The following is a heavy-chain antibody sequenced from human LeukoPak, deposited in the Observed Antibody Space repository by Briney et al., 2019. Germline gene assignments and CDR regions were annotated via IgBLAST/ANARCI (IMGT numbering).Heavy chain of an antibody. CDR3: GRNRDDSPLSDWFAP. CDR2: IYYSGST. Sequence: SETLSLTCTVSGGSISSGGYYWSWIRQHPGKGLEWIGYIYYSGSTYYNPSLKSRVTISVDTSKNQFSLKLSSVTAADTAVYYWGRNRDDSPLSDWFAPGGRGTLVPVSS. D-gene: IGHD1-14*01. J-gene: IGHJ5*02. CDR1: GGSISSGGYY. V-gene: IGHV4-31*03.